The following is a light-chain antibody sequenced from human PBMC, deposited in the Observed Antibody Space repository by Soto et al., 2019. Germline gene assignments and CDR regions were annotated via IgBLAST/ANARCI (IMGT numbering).Light chain of an antibody. CDR3: QQYTSYST. CDR1: QSISSW. V-gene: IGKV1-5*01. CDR2: DAS. J-gene: IGKJ1*01. Sequence: DIQMTQSPSTLSASVGYRVTITCRASQSISSWLAWYQQKPGKAPKLLIYDASSLESGVPSRFSGSASGTEFTLTISRLQPDDFPTYYCQQYTSYSTFGQGTKVEIK.